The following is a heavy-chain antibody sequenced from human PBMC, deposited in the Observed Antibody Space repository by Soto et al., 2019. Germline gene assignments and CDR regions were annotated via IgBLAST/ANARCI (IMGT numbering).Heavy chain of an antibody. CDR2: ITPNSGGT. Sequence: ASVKVSCKGSGYTFSASYIHWVRQSPGQGLEWMGWITPNSGGTKYAPKFQGGVTMTRDTSITTAYMELSRLRSGDTAVYYCAREPATAKPEGVDFWGQGTLVTVS. J-gene: IGHJ4*02. D-gene: IGHD1-1*01. V-gene: IGHV1-2*02. CDR3: AREPATAKPEGVDF. CDR1: GYTFSASY.